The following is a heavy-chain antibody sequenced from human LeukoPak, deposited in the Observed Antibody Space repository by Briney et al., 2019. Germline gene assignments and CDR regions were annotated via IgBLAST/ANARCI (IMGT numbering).Heavy chain of an antibody. CDR1: GYTFTSYY. J-gene: IGHJ2*01. D-gene: IGHD3-10*01. V-gene: IGHV1-46*01. Sequence: ASVEVSCKASGYTFTSYYMHWVRQAPGQGLEWMGIINPSGGSTSYAQKFQGRVTKTRDTSTSTVYMELSSLRSEDTAVYYCASNHMFRGANWYFDLWGRGTLVTVSS. CDR3: ASNHMFRGANWYFDL. CDR2: INPSGGST.